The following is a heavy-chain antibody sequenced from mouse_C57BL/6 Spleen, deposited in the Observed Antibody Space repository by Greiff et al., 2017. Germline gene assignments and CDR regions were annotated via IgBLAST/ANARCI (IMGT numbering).Heavy chain of an antibody. CDR1: GFNIKDYY. J-gene: IGHJ2*01. CDR3: ARGGNYDYFDY. Sequence: EVQRVESGAELVKPGASVKLSCTASGFNIKDYYMHWVKQRTEQGLAWIGMIDPEDGEPKYAPKFQGKATIPADTSSNTAYLQLSSLTSEDTAVYYCARGGNYDYFDYWGQGTTLTVSS. CDR2: IDPEDGEP. D-gene: IGHD2-1*01. V-gene: IGHV14-2*01.